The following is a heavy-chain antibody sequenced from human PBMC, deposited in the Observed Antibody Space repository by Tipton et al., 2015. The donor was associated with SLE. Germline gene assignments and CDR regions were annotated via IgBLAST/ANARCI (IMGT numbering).Heavy chain of an antibody. CDR1: GFTFSSYA. CDR3: AKVGSNIRGYYFDY. D-gene: IGHD4-23*01. CDR2: ISGSGGST. Sequence: SLRLSCAASGFTFSSYALSWVRQAPGQGLEWVSAISGSGGSTYYADSVKGRFTISRDNSKNTLYLQMNSLRAEDTAVYYCAKVGSNIRGYYFDYWGQGTLVTVSS. J-gene: IGHJ4*02. V-gene: IGHV3-23*01.